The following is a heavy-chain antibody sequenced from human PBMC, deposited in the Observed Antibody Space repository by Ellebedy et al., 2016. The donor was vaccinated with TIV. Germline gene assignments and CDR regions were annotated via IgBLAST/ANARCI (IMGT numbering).Heavy chain of an antibody. J-gene: IGHJ6*02. CDR3: ARPQTGLPYFYGMDV. D-gene: IGHD1-1*01. V-gene: IGHV3-11*01. Sequence: GESLKISCAASGFTFSDYYMSWIRQAPGKGLEWVSYISSSGSTIYYVDSVQGRFTISRDNAKNSLYLQMNSLSAEDTAVYYCARPQTGLPYFYGMDVWGQGTTVTVSS. CDR1: GFTFSDYY. CDR2: ISSSGSTI.